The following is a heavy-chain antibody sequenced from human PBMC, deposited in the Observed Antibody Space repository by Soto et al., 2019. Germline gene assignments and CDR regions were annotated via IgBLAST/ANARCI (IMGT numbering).Heavy chain of an antibody. D-gene: IGHD6-25*01. CDR1: GGTFSSYS. CDR2: IIPIFGTA. V-gene: IGHV1-69*13. J-gene: IGHJ4*02. CDR3: ARSSGGNRALIFDY. Sequence: GASVNVSCKPSGGTFSSYSISWVRQAPGQGLECMGGIIPIFGTANYAQKFQGRVTITADESTSTAYMELSSLRSENTAVYYCARSSGGNRALIFDYWGQGTLVTVSS.